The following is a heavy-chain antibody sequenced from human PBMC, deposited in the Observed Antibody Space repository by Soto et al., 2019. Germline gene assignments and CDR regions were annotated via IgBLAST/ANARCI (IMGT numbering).Heavy chain of an antibody. Sequence: GGSMRLSCAASGFTFSSYARSWVRQTTGKGLEWVSAISGGGGSTNYADSVKGRFTISRDNSKNTLYLQMNSLRAEDTAVYYCAKQPASIRTFDYWSQGALVTVSS. V-gene: IGHV3-23*01. CDR1: GFTFSSYA. D-gene: IGHD2-2*01. CDR3: AKQPASIRTFDY. CDR2: ISGGGGST. J-gene: IGHJ4*02.